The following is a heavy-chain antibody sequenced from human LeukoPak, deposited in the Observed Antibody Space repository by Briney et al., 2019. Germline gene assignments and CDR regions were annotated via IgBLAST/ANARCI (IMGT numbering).Heavy chain of an antibody. CDR3: TRALYNTGWYPDYFDS. CDR2: IDRNGDST. Sequence: GGSLRLSCAASGFTFDDYGMSWVRQAPGKGLEWVSGIDRNGDSTGYADSVEGRFTISRDNAKNSLFLQMSSLRAEDTAIYYCTRALYNTGWYPDYFDSWGQGTLVTVSS. V-gene: IGHV3-20*04. J-gene: IGHJ4*02. D-gene: IGHD6-19*01. CDR1: GFTFDDYG.